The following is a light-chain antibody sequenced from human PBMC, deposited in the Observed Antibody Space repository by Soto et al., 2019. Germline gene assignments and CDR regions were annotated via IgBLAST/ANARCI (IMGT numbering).Light chain of an antibody. CDR1: QSISNN. J-gene: IGKJ1*01. CDR2: GAS. Sequence: EIVLTQSPGTLSLSPGERATLSCRASQSISNNLAWYQQQPGQAPRLLIYGASNRATGIPDRFSGSGSGTDFTLTISRLEPEDFAVYYCQQYGSSGTFGQGTKVDIK. CDR3: QQYGSSGT. V-gene: IGKV3-20*01.